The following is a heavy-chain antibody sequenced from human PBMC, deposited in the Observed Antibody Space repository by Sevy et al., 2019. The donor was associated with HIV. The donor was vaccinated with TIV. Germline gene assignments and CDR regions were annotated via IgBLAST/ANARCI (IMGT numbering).Heavy chain of an antibody. Sequence: ASVKVSCKASGYTFTSYDINWVRQATGQGLEWMGWMNPNSGNTGYAQKFQGRVTITRNTSISTAYMELSSLGSEDTAVYYCARGRVLWFGELSISDAFDIWGQGTMVTVSS. CDR3: ARGRVLWFGELSISDAFDI. D-gene: IGHD3-10*01. J-gene: IGHJ3*02. CDR2: MNPNSGNT. V-gene: IGHV1-8*03. CDR1: GYTFTSYD.